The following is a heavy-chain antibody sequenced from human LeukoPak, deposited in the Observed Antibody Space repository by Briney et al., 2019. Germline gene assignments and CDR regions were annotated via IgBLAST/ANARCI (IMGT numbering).Heavy chain of an antibody. CDR1: GGTFSSYA. CDR3: ARDHDYGGNVFDY. V-gene: IGHV1-69*04. CDR2: IIPILGIA. D-gene: IGHD4-23*01. J-gene: IGHJ4*02. Sequence: GSSVKVSCKASGGTFSSYAISWVRQAPGQGLEWMGRIIPILGIANYAQKFQGRVTITADKSTSTAYMELSSLRSEDTAVYYCARDHDYGGNVFDYWGQGTLVTVSS.